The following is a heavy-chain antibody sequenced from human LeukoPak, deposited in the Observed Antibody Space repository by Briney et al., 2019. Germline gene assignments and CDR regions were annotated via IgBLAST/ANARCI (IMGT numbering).Heavy chain of an antibody. CDR2: VSGSGFST. CDR3: ASGTPTYCSGGSCSTGGVDY. V-gene: IGHV3-23*01. D-gene: IGHD2-15*01. Sequence: GGSLTLSCVASGFTSTSYAMTWLRQAPGKGLEWVSSVSGSGFSTYYADSVKGRCTISRDNSNNTLYLQVNSLRAEDTAVYDCASGTPTYCSGGSCSTGGVDYWGQGTLVTVSS. CDR1: GFTSTSYA. J-gene: IGHJ4*02.